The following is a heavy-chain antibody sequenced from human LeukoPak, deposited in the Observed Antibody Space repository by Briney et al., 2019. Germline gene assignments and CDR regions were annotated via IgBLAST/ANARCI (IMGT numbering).Heavy chain of an antibody. CDR2: ISGGGTTI. Sequence: GGSLRLSCAASGFIFSDYYMSWIRQAPGKGLEWISYISGGGTTIYYADSVKGRFTISRDNTKNSLYLHMSGLRAEDTAMYYCARDSWEMAPMGLGFWGQGALVTVSS. CDR1: GFIFSDYY. CDR3: ARDSWEMAPMGLGF. D-gene: IGHD1-26*01. J-gene: IGHJ4*02. V-gene: IGHV3-11*01.